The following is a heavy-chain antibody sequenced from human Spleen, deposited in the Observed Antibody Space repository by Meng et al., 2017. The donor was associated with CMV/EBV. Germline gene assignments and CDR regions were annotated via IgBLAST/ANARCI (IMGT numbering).Heavy chain of an antibody. J-gene: IGHJ6*02. D-gene: IGHD2-2*02. CDR2: ISSSSYI. V-gene: IGHV3-21*01. CDR3: ARAYCSSTSCYMREYYYYGMDV. CDR1: GFTFSSYS. Sequence: GESLKISCAASGFTFSSYSMNWVRQAPGKGLEWVSSISSSSYIYYADSVKGRFTISRDNAKNSLYLQMNSLRAEDTAVYYCARAYCSSTSCYMREYYYYGMDVWGQGTTVTVSS.